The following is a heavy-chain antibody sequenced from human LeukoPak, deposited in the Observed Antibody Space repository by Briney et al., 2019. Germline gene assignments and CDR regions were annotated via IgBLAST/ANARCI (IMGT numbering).Heavy chain of an antibody. Sequence: GGSLRLSCATSGFTFSNHAMHWVRQATGKGLEWVSAIGTAGDTFYPGSVKGRFTISRENAKNSLSLQMNSLRAEDTAVYYCERQQTPQGNFAYWGQGTLVTVSS. CDR3: ERQQTPQGNFAY. CDR1: GFTFSNHA. V-gene: IGHV3-13*01. CDR2: IGTAGDT. D-gene: IGHD1/OR15-1a*01. J-gene: IGHJ4*02.